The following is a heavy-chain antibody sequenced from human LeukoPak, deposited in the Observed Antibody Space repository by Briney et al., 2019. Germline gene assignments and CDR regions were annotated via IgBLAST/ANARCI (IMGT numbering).Heavy chain of an antibody. D-gene: IGHD3-22*01. Sequence: ASVKVSCKASGYTFTGYYMHWVRQAPGQGLEWMGWINPNSGGTNYAQKFQGRVTMTRDTSISTAYMELSRLRSDDTAVYYCARGAWRYYDSSGYFDYWGQGTLVTVSS. V-gene: IGHV1-2*02. J-gene: IGHJ4*02. CDR2: INPNSGGT. CDR3: ARGAWRYYDSSGYFDY. CDR1: GYTFTGYY.